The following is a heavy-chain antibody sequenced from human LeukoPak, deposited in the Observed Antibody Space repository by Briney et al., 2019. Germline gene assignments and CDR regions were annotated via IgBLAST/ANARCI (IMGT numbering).Heavy chain of an antibody. CDR2: IDPHSGGT. J-gene: IGHJ4*02. CDR1: GYTFTNYY. V-gene: IGHV1-2*02. CDR3: ARASSTY. Sequence: ASVKVSCKTSGYTFTNYYVHWVRQAPGQSLEWMGWIDPHSGGTNFAQKFKGRVTGTSDTSISTVYMELDRLQSDDTAIYYCARASSTYWGRGTQVTVSP.